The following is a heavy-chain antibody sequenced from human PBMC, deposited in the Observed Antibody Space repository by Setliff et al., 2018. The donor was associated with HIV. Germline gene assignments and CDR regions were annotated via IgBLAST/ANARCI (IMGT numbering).Heavy chain of an antibody. CDR1: GDTFTGYT. V-gene: IGHV1-3*01. J-gene: IGHJ4*02. CDR2: IHAGSGDT. Sequence: ASVKVSCKASGDTFTGYTLHWVRQAPGRRLEWMGWIHAGSGDTQYSQKFQGRVTITRDTSASTVYMELSSLRSEDTAMYYCARDHPGIAYWGQGTMVTVSS. CDR3: ARDHPGIAY.